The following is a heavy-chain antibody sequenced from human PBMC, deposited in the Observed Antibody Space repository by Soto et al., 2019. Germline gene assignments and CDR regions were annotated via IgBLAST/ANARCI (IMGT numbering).Heavy chain of an antibody. CDR3: ARGGWCSGGSCYSRLTYYYGMDV. CDR2: ISAYNGNT. V-gene: IGHV1-18*01. CDR1: GYTFTSYG. J-gene: IGHJ6*02. Sequence: ASVKVSCKASGYTFTSYGISWVRQAPGQGLEWMGWISAYNGNTNYAQKLQGRVTMTTDTSASTAYMELRSLRSDDTAVYYCARGGWCSGGSCYSRLTYYYGMDVWGQGTTVTVSS. D-gene: IGHD2-15*01.